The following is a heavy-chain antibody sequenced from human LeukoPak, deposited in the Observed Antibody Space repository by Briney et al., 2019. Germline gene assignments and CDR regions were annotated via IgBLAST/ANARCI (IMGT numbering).Heavy chain of an antibody. D-gene: IGHD2-2*01. V-gene: IGHV1-2*06. CDR2: INPNSGGT. CDR3: ARQFVVVPAAIFWFDP. Sequence: ASVKVSCKASGYTFTGYYMHWVRQAPGQGLEWMGRINPNSGGTNYAQKFQGRVTMTRDTSISTAYMELSRLRSDDTAVYYCARQFVVVPAAIFWFDPWGQGTLVTVSS. CDR1: GYTFTGYY. J-gene: IGHJ5*02.